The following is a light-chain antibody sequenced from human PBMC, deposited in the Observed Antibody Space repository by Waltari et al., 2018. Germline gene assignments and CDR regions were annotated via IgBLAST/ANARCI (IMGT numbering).Light chain of an antibody. CDR1: SSAIGRYDI. Sequence: QSALTQPAAVSGSPGQSVTIPCTGASSAIGRYDIVSWYQQHPGNAPKLVISDVSKRPSGVSDRFSGSKSGDTASLTISGLQFEDEADYYCCSYAGNYVWVFGGGTRLTVL. V-gene: IGLV2-23*02. J-gene: IGLJ3*02. CDR2: DVS. CDR3: CSYAGNYVWV.